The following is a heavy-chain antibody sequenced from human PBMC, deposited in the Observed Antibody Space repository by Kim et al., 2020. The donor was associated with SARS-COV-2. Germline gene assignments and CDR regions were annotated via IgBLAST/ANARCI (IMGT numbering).Heavy chain of an antibody. CDR3: ASGYSYGYYYYGMDV. V-gene: IGHV4-39*07. CDR1: GGSISSSSYY. D-gene: IGHD5-18*01. J-gene: IGHJ6*02. Sequence: SETLSLTCTVSGGSISSSSYYWGWIRQPPGKGLEWIGSIYYSGSTYYNPSLKSRVTISVDTSKNQFSLKLSSVTAADTAVYYCASGYSYGYYYYGMDVWGQGTTVTVS. CDR2: IYYSGST.